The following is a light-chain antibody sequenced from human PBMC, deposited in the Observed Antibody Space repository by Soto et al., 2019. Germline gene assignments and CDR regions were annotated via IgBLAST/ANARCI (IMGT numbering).Light chain of an antibody. CDR1: QSVLYSSNNKNY. CDR2: WAS. CDR3: QQYNNWPPWT. V-gene: IGKV4-1*01. J-gene: IGKJ1*01. Sequence: DIVMTQSPDSLAVSLGERATINCKCSQSVLYSSNNKNYLAWYQQKPGQPPKLLIYWASTRESGVPDRFSGSGSGTDFTLTISSLQSEDFAVYYCQQYNNWPPWTFGQGTKVDIK.